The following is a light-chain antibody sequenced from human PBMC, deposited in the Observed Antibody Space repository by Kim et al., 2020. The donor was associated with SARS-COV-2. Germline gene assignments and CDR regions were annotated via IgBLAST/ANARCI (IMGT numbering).Light chain of an antibody. V-gene: IGLV2-14*03. CDR1: SSDVGAYNY. Sequence: QSALTQPASVSGSPGQSITISCSGTSSDVGAYNYVFWYQLLPDKAPRLMISDVSQRHSGVSYRSSGSKSGNTASLTISGLQADDEADYYCASYTKDSTYVFGTGTKVTVL. CDR3: ASYTKDSTYV. CDR2: DVS. J-gene: IGLJ1*01.